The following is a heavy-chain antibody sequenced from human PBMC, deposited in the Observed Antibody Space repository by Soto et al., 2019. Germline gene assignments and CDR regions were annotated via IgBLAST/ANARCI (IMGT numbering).Heavy chain of an antibody. V-gene: IGHV2-5*02. J-gene: IGHJ5*02. D-gene: IGHD2-2*01. CDR3: AHTGSLRVVVPAAVRWMNSFDP. CDR1: GFSLSTSGVG. Sequence: QITLKESGPTLVKPTQTLTLTCTFSGFSLSTSGVGVGWIRQPPGKALEWLALIYWDDDKRYSPSLKSRLSITKDTPRNQVVLTMTNMDLVDTATYYCAHTGSLRVVVPAAVRWMNSFDPWGQGTLVTVSS. CDR2: IYWDDDK.